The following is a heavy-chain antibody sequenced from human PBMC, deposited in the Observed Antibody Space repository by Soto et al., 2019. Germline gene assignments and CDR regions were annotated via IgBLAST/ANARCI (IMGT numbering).Heavy chain of an antibody. CDR1: GFIFDDYV. CDR2: ISWNSGST. Sequence: EVQLVESGGDLVQPGRSLRLSCAASGFIFDDYVMHWVRQAPGKGLEWVSAISWNSGSTGYADSVKGRFTISRDNAKKSLYLKRTSRGGEDRPLFDCARGGLSSRGPADDYGARGTLPPFPS. V-gene: IGHV3-9*01. J-gene: IGHJ4*02. D-gene: IGHD3-10*01. CDR3: ARGGLSSRGPADDY.